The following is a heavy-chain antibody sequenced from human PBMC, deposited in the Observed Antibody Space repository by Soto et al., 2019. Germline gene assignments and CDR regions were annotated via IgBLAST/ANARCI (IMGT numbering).Heavy chain of an antibody. CDR3: ARVRDWFDP. CDR2: IDHSGYT. D-gene: IGHD3-3*01. CDR1: GGSFSGYY. J-gene: IGHJ5*02. Sequence: QVQLQQWGAGLLKPSETLSLTCAVYGGSFSGYYWNWIRQPPGKGLEWIGEIDHSGYTNYNPSLKSRVTISVDTSKNQFSLRLTSVTAADTAVYYCARVRDWFDPWGQGPLVTVSS. V-gene: IGHV4-34*01.